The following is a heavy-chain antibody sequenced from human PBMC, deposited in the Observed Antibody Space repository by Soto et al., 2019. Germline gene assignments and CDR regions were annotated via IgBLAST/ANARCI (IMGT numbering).Heavy chain of an antibody. CDR1: GFSVSARGVG. D-gene: IGHD3-16*01. J-gene: IGHJ4*02. CDR3: AHPPWGAAPDY. Sequence: SGPTLVNPTQTLTLTCALSGFSVSARGVGVGWIRQPPGKALEWLAIIYWNDDKLYRPSLQSRLTITKDTSKNQVVPTMTNMDPVDTATYYCAHPPWGAAPDYWGQGTPVTVSS. CDR2: IYWNDDK. V-gene: IGHV2-5*01.